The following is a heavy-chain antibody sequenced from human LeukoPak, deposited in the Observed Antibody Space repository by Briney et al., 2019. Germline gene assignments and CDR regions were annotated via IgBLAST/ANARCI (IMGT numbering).Heavy chain of an antibody. CDR2: IYYSGST. Sequence: SETLSLTCTVSGGSISSSSYYWGWIRQPPGKGLEWIRSIYYSGSTYYNPSLKSRVTISVDTSKNQFSLKLSSVTAADTAVYYCARFRGGITMIVVPNDAFDIWGQGTMVTVSS. CDR3: ARFRGGITMIVVPNDAFDI. J-gene: IGHJ3*02. V-gene: IGHV4-39*01. D-gene: IGHD3-22*01. CDR1: GGSISSSSYY.